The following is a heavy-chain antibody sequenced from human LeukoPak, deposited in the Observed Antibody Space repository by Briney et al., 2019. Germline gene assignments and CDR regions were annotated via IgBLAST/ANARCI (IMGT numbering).Heavy chain of an antibody. CDR2: IKQDGSEK. CDR1: GFTFSSYW. V-gene: IGHV3-7*01. D-gene: IGHD3-3*01. Sequence: PGGSLRLSCAASGFTFSSYWMSWVRQAPGKGLEWVANIKQDGSEKFYVDSVKGRFTISRDNAKNSLYLQMNSLRAEDTAVFYCARDGYYDFWSGYSIGGYFDYWGQGTLVTVSS. J-gene: IGHJ4*02. CDR3: ARDGYYDFWSGYSIGGYFDY.